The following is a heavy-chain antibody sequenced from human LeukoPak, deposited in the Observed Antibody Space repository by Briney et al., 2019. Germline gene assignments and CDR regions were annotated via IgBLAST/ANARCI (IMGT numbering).Heavy chain of an antibody. CDR1: GFTFDDYG. CDR2: INWNGGST. CDR3: ARWYYYDSSGLDI. V-gene: IGHV3-20*04. Sequence: GSLRLSCAASGFTFDDYGMSWVRQAPGKGVEWGSGINWNGGSTGYADSVKGRFTISRDNAKNSLYLQMNSLRAEDTALYYCARWYYYDSSGLDIWGQGTMVTVSS. D-gene: IGHD3-22*01. J-gene: IGHJ3*02.